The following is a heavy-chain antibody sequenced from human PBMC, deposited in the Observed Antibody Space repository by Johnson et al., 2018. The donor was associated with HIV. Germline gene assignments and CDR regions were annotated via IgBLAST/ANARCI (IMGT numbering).Heavy chain of an antibody. V-gene: IGHV3-7*03. J-gene: IGHJ3*02. CDR3: AREFYCTGGVCYLGDAFDI. D-gene: IGHD2-8*02. CDR1: GFIFRSYW. CDR2: IKQDGSEK. Sequence: EVQLVESGGGLVKPGRSLRLSCAASGFIFRSYWMNWVRQAPGKGLEWVANIKQDGSEKDYVDSVKGRFTISRDNAKKSLYLQMNSLRAEDTAVYYCAREFYCTGGVCYLGDAFDIWGQGTMVTVSS.